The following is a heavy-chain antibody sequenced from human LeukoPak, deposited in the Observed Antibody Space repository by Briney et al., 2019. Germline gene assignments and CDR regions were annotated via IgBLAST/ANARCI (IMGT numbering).Heavy chain of an antibody. CDR3: AAISSGWYEDY. V-gene: IGHV1-58*02. Sequence: ASVKVSCKASGFTFTSSAMQWVRQARGQRLERIGWIVVGSGNTNYAQKFQERVTITRDMSTSTAYMELSSLRSEDTALYYCAAISSGWYEDYWGQGTLVTVSS. CDR1: GFTFTSSA. D-gene: IGHD6-19*01. CDR2: IVVGSGNT. J-gene: IGHJ4*02.